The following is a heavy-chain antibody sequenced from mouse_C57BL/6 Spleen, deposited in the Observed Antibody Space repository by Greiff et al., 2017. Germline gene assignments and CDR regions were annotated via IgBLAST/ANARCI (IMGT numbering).Heavy chain of an antibody. Sequence: VQLKQSGPELVKPGASVKIPCKASGYTFTDYNMDWVKQSHGKSLEWIGDINPNNGGTIYNQKFKGKDTLTVDKSSSTAYMELRSLTSEDTAVYYCARGNYYGTSWFAYWGQETLVTVSA. D-gene: IGHD1-1*01. CDR1: GYTFTDYN. V-gene: IGHV1-18*01. CDR2: INPNNGGT. J-gene: IGHJ3*01. CDR3: ARGNYYGTSWFAY.